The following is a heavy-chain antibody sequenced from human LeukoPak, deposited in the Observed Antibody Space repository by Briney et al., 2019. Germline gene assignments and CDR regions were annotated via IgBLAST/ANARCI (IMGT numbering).Heavy chain of an antibody. J-gene: IGHJ4*02. CDR3: AKTPLGYYYDSSGYYVGVFDY. Sequence: GGSLRLSCAASGFTFSSYAMSWVRQAPGKGLDWVSAISGSGGSTYYAASVKGRFTISRDNSKNTLYLQMNSLRAEDTAVYYCAKTPLGYYYDSSGYYVGVFDYWGQGTLVTVSS. CDR2: ISGSGGST. CDR1: GFTFSSYA. V-gene: IGHV3-23*01. D-gene: IGHD3-22*01.